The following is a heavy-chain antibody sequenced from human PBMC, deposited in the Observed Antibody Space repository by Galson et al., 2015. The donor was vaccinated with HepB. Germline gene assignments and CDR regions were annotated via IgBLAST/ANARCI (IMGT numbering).Heavy chain of an antibody. J-gene: IGHJ6*02. CDR3: TRLAGAALVGVVLGYHGMDV. CDR2: IRSKAQSYAR. D-gene: IGHD3-3*01. CDR1: GFTFSGSE. Sequence: SLRLSCAASGFTFSGSEMHWVRQSSGKGLEWVGRIRSKAQSYARTYAASVKGRFTISRDDSKNTAYLEMNSLKTEDTAVYYCTRLAGAALVGVVLGYHGMDVWGQGTTVTVSS. V-gene: IGHV3-73*01.